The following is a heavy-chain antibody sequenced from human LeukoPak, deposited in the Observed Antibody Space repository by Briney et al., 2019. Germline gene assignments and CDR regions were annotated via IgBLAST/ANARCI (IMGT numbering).Heavy chain of an antibody. CDR3: ARPRGEYQLQGAMDI. CDR2: IIPIFGTA. Sequence: ASVKVSCKASGGTFSSYAISWVRQAPGQGLEWMGGIIPIFGTANYAQKFQGRVTITTDESTSTAYMELSSLRSEDTAVYYCARPRGEYQLQGAMDIWFQGTMVTV. V-gene: IGHV1-69*05. D-gene: IGHD2-2*01. CDR1: GGTFSSYA. J-gene: IGHJ3*02.